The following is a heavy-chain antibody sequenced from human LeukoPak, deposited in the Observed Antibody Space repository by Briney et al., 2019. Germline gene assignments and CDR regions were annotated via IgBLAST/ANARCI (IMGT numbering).Heavy chain of an antibody. CDR1: GGSISSGGYY. CDR3: ARAPGYCSSTSCYTGPYYFDY. J-gene: IGHJ4*02. V-gene: IGHV4-30-2*01. D-gene: IGHD2-2*02. Sequence: PSETLSLTCTVSGGSISSGGYYWSWIRQPPGKGLEWFGYIYHSGSTYYNPSLKSRVTISVDRSKNQFSLKLSSVTAADTAVYYCARAPGYCSSTSCYTGPYYFDYWGQGTLVTVSS. CDR2: IYHSGST.